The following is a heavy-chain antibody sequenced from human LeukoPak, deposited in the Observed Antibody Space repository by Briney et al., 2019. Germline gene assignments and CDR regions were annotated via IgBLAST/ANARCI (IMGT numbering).Heavy chain of an antibody. CDR3: ARAGAESVDY. J-gene: IGHJ4*02. D-gene: IGHD3-10*01. CDR2: IHHSGST. CDR1: GYSIRSGYY. V-gene: IGHV4-38-2*02. Sequence: SETLSLTCTVSGYSIRSGYYWGWIRPPPGKGLEWIGSIHHSGSTYYNPSLKSRVTISVDTSKNQFSLKLSSGTAAATAVYSCARAGAESVDYWGQGTLVTVSS.